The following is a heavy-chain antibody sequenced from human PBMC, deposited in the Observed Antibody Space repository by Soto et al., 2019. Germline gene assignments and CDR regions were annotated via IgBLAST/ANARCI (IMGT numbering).Heavy chain of an antibody. CDR2: NNPNSGGT. V-gene: IGHV1-2*04. CDR1: GYTFTGYY. D-gene: IGHD6-6*01. J-gene: IGHJ6*02. CDR3: AREYSGSSCPYYYGMDV. Sequence: ASVKVACKASGYTFTGYYMHWVRQAPGQGLEWVGWNNPNSGGTNYAQMFQGWVTMTRDPSISTAYMELSRLRSDDTAVYYCAREYSGSSCPYYYGMDVWRQGTTVAVSS.